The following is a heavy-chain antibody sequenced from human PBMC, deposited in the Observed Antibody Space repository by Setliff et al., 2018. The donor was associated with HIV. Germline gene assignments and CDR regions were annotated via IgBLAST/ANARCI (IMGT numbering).Heavy chain of an antibody. V-gene: IGHV4-39*07. CDR1: GSISSASYY. CDR2: IYYSGST. Sequence: SETLSLTCTVSGSISSASYYWGWIRQPPGKGLEWIGSIYYSGSTYQNPSLKSRVTISVDTSKNQFSLKLSSVTAADTAVYYCARGVDTDIVVVVAATFFDYWGQGTLVTV. CDR3: ARGVDTDIVVVVAATFFDY. D-gene: IGHD2-15*01. J-gene: IGHJ4*02.